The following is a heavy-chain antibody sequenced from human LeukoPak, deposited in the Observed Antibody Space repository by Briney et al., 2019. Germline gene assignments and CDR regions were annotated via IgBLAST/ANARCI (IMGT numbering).Heavy chain of an antibody. Sequence: PSETLSLTRTVSGGSISNYYWSWIRQPPGKGLEWIGYIYYSGSTNYNPSLKSRVTISVDTSKNQFSLRLSSLTAADTAVYYCARGEMATQLPSYFDYWGQGTLVTVSS. D-gene: IGHD5-24*01. CDR2: IYYSGST. V-gene: IGHV4-59*08. CDR1: GGSISNYY. J-gene: IGHJ4*02. CDR3: ARGEMATQLPSYFDY.